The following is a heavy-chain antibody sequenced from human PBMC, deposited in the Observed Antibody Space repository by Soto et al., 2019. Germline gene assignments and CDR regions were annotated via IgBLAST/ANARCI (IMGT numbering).Heavy chain of an antibody. Sequence: VASVKVSCKASGGTFSSYAISWVRQAPGQGLEWMGGIIPIFGTANYAQKFQGRVTITADESTSTAYMELSSLRSEDTAVYYCARDAYYYGSGSYYNVYGMDVWGQGTTVTVSS. CDR3: ARDAYYYGSGSYYNVYGMDV. CDR2: IIPIFGTA. D-gene: IGHD3-10*01. J-gene: IGHJ6*02. V-gene: IGHV1-69*13. CDR1: GGTFSSYA.